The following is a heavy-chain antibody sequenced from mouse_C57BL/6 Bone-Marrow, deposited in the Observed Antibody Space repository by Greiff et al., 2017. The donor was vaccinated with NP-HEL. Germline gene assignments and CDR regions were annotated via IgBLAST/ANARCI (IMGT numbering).Heavy chain of an antibody. D-gene: IGHD3-2*02. CDR1: GYTFTDYY. CDR3: ARSPDSSGYHYYAMDY. Sequence: DVQLQESGPVLVKPGASVKMSCKASGYTFTDYYMNWVKQSHGKSLEWIGVINPYNGGTSYNQKFKGKATLTVDKSSSTAYMELNSLTSEDSAVYYCARSPDSSGYHYYAMDYWGQGTSVTVSS. V-gene: IGHV1-19*01. J-gene: IGHJ4*01. CDR2: INPYNGGT.